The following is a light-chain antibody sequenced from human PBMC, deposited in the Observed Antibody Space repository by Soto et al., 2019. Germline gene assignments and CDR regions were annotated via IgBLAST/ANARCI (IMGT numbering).Light chain of an antibody. CDR1: QTISTF. CDR3: QQSYNTLSIT. V-gene: IGKV1-39*01. CDR2: GAS. Sequence: DIQMTQSPSSLSASVGDRVTITCRASQTISTFLNWYQQKPGKAPKHLIYGASNLQSGVPSRFSGSGSGTDFTLTISNLQPEDFATYYCQQSYNTLSITFGQGTRLEI. J-gene: IGKJ5*01.